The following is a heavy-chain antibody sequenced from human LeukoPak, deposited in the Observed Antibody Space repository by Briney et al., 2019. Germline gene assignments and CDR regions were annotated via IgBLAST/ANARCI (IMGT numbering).Heavy chain of an antibody. J-gene: IGHJ3*02. Sequence: GESLKISCKGSGYSFTSYWIGWVRQMPGKGLEWMGIIYPGDSDTTYSPSFQGQVTISADKSISTAYLQWSSLKASDTAMYYCASLGFVSEGPPDAFDIWGQGTMVTVSS. CDR3: ASLGFVSEGPPDAFDI. CDR2: IYPGDSDT. CDR1: GYSFTSYW. D-gene: IGHD2-2*03. V-gene: IGHV5-51*01.